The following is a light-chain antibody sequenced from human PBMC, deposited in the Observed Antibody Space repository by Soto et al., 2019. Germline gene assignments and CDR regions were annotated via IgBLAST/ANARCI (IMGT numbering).Light chain of an antibody. Sequence: QSALTQPPSVSGAPGQRVTISCTGSSSNIGAGYDVHWYQQLPGTAPKLLIYGNSNRPSGVPDRFSGSKSGTSASLAITGLQAEXEXDYYCQSYDSSLSGSWVFGGGTKLTV. J-gene: IGLJ3*02. CDR1: SSNIGAGYD. CDR3: QSYDSSLSGSWV. V-gene: IGLV1-40*01. CDR2: GNS.